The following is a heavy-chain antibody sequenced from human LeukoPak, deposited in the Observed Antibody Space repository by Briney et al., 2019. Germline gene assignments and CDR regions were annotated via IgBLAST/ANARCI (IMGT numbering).Heavy chain of an antibody. D-gene: IGHD1-26*01. CDR2: ISSNGGST. V-gene: IGHV3-64*01. CDR3: ATLSGSYHLDY. CDR1: GFTFSSYA. J-gene: IGHJ4*02. Sequence: QPGGSLRLSCAASGFTFSSYAMHWVRQAPGKGLEYVSAISSNGGSTYYANSVKGRFTISRDNSKNTLYLQMGSLRAEDMAVYYCATLSGSYHLDYWGQGTLVTVSS.